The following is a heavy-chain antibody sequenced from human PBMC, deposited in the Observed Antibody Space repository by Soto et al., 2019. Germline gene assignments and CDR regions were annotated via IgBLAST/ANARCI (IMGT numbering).Heavy chain of an antibody. Sequence: QVQLVQSGAEVKKPGSSVKVSCKASGGTCSSYTIIWVRQAPGQGLEWMGRIIPILGIANYAQKFQDRVTITADKSTSTAYMELSSLRSEDTAVYYCARDHSSGWYGGFDPWGQGTLVTVSS. D-gene: IGHD6-13*01. V-gene: IGHV1-69*08. CDR3: ARDHSSGWYGGFDP. CDR2: IIPILGIA. J-gene: IGHJ5*02. CDR1: GGTCSSYT.